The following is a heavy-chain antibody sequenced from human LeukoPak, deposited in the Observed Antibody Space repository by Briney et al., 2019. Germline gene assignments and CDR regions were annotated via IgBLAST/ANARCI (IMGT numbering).Heavy chain of an antibody. CDR1: GYTFTGYY. V-gene: IGHV1-2*02. CDR2: INPNSGGT. Sequence: ASVKVSCKASGYTFTGYYTHWVRQAPGQGLEWMGWINPNSGGTNYAQKFQGRVTMTRDTSISTAYMELSRLRSDDTAVYYCAREGVVRGLAGYYYGMDVWGQGTTVTVSS. J-gene: IGHJ6*02. CDR3: AREGVVRGLAGYYYGMDV. D-gene: IGHD3-10*01.